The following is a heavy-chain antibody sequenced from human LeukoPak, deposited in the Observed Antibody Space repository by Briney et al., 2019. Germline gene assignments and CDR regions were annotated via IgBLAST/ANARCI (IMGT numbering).Heavy chain of an antibody. J-gene: IGHJ4*02. CDR1: GFTFDDYG. V-gene: IGHV3-20*01. CDR2: INWNGGST. CDR3: AREGYDYGDFPFDY. Sequence: PGGSLRLSRAASGFTFDDYGMSWVRQAPGKGLEWVSGINWNGGSTGYADSVKGRFTISRDNAKNSLYLQMNSLRAEDTALYHCAREGYDYGDFPFDYWGQGTLVTVSS. D-gene: IGHD4-17*01.